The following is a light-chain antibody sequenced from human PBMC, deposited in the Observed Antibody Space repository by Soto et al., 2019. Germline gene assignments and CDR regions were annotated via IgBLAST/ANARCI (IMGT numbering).Light chain of an antibody. Sequence: DIQMTQSPSTLSASVGDSVAITCRASQSITTWLAWYQHKPGKAPKLLIYKASSLQSGVPSRFSGSGSGTEFTLTISSLQPDDFATYYCQQYNTYSRTFGQGTKVEIK. CDR3: QQYNTYSRT. V-gene: IGKV1-5*03. J-gene: IGKJ1*01. CDR1: QSITTW. CDR2: KAS.